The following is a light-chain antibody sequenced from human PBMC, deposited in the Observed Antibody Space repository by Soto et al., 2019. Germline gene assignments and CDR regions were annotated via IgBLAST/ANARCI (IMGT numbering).Light chain of an antibody. Sequence: DIQMTQSPSSLSASVGDRVTITCRASQSISSYLNWYQQKPGQAPQLLIYAASSLESGVPSRFSGSGSWTDFTLTISSLQPADFATYYGQQSYSTPLTFGGGTKVVSK. CDR3: QQSYSTPLT. CDR1: QSISSY. CDR2: AAS. J-gene: IGKJ4*01. V-gene: IGKV1-39*01.